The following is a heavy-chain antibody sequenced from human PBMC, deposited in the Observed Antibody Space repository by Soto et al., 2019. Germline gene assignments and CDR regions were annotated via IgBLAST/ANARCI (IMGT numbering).Heavy chain of an antibody. D-gene: IGHD3-9*01. CDR2: ISSSSSYI. CDR3: ASGDILTGYPHYGMDV. CDR1: GFTFSSYS. V-gene: IGHV3-21*01. J-gene: IGHJ6*02. Sequence: GSLRLSCAASGFTFSSYSMNWVRQAPGKGLEWVSSISSSSSYIYYADSVKGRFTISRDNAKNSLYLQMNSLRAEDTAVYYCASGDILTGYPHYGMDVWGQGTTVTVSS.